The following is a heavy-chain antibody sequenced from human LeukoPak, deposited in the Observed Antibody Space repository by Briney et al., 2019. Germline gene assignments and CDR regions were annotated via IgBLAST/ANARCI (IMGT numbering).Heavy chain of an antibody. CDR3: ASSRYDSSGYYGIIGY. Sequence: SGGSLRLSCAASGFTFSSYSMNWVRQAPGKGLEWVSSISRSSNYKYYADSVKGRFTISRDNAKNSLYLQMNSLRAEDTALYYCASSRYDSSGYYGIIGYWGQGTLVTVSS. J-gene: IGHJ4*02. CDR2: ISRSSNYK. CDR1: GFTFSSYS. D-gene: IGHD3-22*01. V-gene: IGHV3-21*01.